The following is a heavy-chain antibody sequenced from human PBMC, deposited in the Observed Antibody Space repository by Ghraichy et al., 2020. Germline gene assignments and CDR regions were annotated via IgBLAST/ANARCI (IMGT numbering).Heavy chain of an antibody. J-gene: IGHJ6*01. CDR1: GGCISSNY. CDR2: IYYSGST. V-gene: IGHV4-59*01. Sequence: SETLSLTCNGSGGCISSNYGSGTRKPPGKGLEKIGYIYYSGSTNYNPSLKSRVTISVDTSKNQFSLKLSSVTAADTAVYYCARDRVVIYRDYYYYYGMDVWG. D-gene: IGHD3-3*01. CDR3: ARDRVVIYRDYYYYYGMDV.